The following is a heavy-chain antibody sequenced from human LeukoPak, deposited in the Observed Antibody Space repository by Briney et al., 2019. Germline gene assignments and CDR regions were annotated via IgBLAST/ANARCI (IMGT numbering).Heavy chain of an antibody. Sequence: GGSLRLSCAASGFTFSNAWMSWVRQAPGKGLEWVSRVRSETDGGTTDYAAPVQGRCTISRDDSKNTLYLQMNSLETDDTAVYYCTTLSYAAAPTWGQGTLVTVSS. V-gene: IGHV3-15*01. CDR1: GFTFSNAW. D-gene: IGHD2-2*01. J-gene: IGHJ5*02. CDR2: VRSETDGGTT. CDR3: TTLSYAAAPT.